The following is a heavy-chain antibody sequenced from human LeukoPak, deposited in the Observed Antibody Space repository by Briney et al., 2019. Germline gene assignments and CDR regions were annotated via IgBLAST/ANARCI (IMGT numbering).Heavy chain of an antibody. J-gene: IGHJ2*01. Sequence: PSETLSLTCAVSGGSISSGGYSWNWIRQPAGKGLEWIGRFYTSGTTNYNPSLKSRVTMSIDTSKNQVSLKMRSVTAADTAVYYCARTVVTLDWYFDLWGRGTLVSVSS. CDR2: FYTSGTT. CDR1: GGSISSGGYS. D-gene: IGHD4-23*01. V-gene: IGHV4-61*02. CDR3: ARTVVTLDWYFDL.